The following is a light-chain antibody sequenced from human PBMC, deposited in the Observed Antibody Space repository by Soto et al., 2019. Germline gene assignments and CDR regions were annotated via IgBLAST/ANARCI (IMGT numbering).Light chain of an antibody. V-gene: IGKV2-28*01. CDR2: LSS. Sequence: EIVMTQSPLSLPVSPGEPASISCRSSQSLLHSNGYNYLDWYLQKPGQSPQLVIQLSSNRASGVPDRFSGSGSGTDFTLKISRVEAEDVGIYYCMQGRQPPYTFGQGTKLEI. CDR3: MQGRQPPYT. CDR1: QSLLHSNGYNY. J-gene: IGKJ2*01.